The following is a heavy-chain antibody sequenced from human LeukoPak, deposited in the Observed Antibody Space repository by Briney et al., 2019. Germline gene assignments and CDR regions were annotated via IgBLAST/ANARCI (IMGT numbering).Heavy chain of an antibody. V-gene: IGHV1-69*06. CDR3: ARTPDYGDYHYYYGMDV. J-gene: IGHJ6*04. CDR2: IIPIFGTA. D-gene: IGHD4-17*01. CDR1: GGTFSSYA. Sequence: GSSVKVSCSASGGTFSSYAISWVRQSPGQGLEWMGGIIPIFGTANYAQKFPGRVTITADKSTSTAYMELSSLRSEDTAVYYCARTPDYGDYHYYYGMDVWGKGTTVTVSS.